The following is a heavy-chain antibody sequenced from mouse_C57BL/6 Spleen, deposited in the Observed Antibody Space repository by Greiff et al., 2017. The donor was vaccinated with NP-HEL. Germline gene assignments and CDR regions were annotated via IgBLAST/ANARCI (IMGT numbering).Heavy chain of an antibody. D-gene: IGHD3-2*02. J-gene: IGHJ2*01. CDR2: IYPGSGST. Sequence: QVQLQQPGAELVKPGASVKMSCKASGYTFTSYWITWVKQRPGQGLEWIGDIYPGSGSTNYNEKFKSKATLTVDTSSSTAYMQLSSLTSEDSAVYYCARTAQATPYFDDWGQGTTLTVSS. CDR3: ARTAQATPYFDD. V-gene: IGHV1-55*01. CDR1: GYTFTSYW.